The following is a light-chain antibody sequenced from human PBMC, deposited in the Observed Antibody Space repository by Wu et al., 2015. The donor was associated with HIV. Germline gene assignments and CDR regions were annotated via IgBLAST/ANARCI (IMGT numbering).Light chain of an antibody. J-gene: IGKJ1*01. Sequence: IVLTQSPVTLSLSPGERAALSCRASQNIGTDLGWYQQKPGQSPRLLIYDALNRATGIPARFSGSGSGTDFNLTISSLEPEDFAVXICQQRKRWPQTFGQGTKVEIK. CDR2: DAL. V-gene: IGKV3-11*01. CDR3: QQRKRWPQT. CDR1: QNIGTD.